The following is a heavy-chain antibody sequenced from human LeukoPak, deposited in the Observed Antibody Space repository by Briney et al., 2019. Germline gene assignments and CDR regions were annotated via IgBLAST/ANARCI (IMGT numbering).Heavy chain of an antibody. V-gene: IGHV5-51*01. CDR1: GYSFNTYW. D-gene: IGHD6-6*01. Sequence: GESLKISCKGSGYSFNTYWIAWVRQMPGKGLEWMGSIYPGDSDTRYSPSFQGQVTISADKSISTAYLQWSSLKASDTAMYYCATPKTYSSSSFDYWGQGTLVTVSS. J-gene: IGHJ4*02. CDR3: ATPKTYSSSSFDY. CDR2: IYPGDSDT.